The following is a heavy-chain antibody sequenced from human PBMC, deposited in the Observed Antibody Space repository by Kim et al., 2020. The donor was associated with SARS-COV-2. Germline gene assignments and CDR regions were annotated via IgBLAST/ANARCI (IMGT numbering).Heavy chain of an antibody. Sequence: YAASGKGRFTSSRDDSKSIAYLQMNSLKTEDTAVYYCTRGAAAGIIVLDYWGQGTLVTVSS. J-gene: IGHJ4*02. V-gene: IGHV3-49*02. CDR3: TRGAAAGIIVLDY. D-gene: IGHD6-13*01.